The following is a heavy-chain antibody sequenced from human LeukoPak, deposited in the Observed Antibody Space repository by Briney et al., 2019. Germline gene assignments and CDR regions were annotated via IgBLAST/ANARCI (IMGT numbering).Heavy chain of an antibody. Sequence: PGGSLGLSCAASGITFSGHWMHWVRQTPGKGLVWVSRINADGSSTAYADSVKGRFTISRDNAKNTVYLQMNSLRVDDTAVYYCAREELEPSTHPFDPWGQGTLVTVSS. V-gene: IGHV3-74*03. CDR1: GITFSGHW. CDR2: INADGSST. D-gene: IGHD1-7*01. J-gene: IGHJ5*02. CDR3: AREELEPSTHPFDP.